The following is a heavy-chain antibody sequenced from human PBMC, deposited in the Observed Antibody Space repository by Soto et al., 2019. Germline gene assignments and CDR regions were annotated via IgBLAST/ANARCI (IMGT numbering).Heavy chain of an antibody. CDR3: ARVSSMTTVSGNFDY. CDR2: IIPIFGTA. J-gene: IGHJ4*02. D-gene: IGHD4-17*01. CDR1: GGTFSSYA. Sequence: QVQLVQSGAEVKKPGSSVKVSCKASGGTFSSYAISWVRQAPGQGLEWMGGIIPIFGTANYAQKFQGRVTITADNSTSTAYMELSTLSSEDTAVYYCARVSSMTTVSGNFDYWGQGPLVTVSS. V-gene: IGHV1-69*06.